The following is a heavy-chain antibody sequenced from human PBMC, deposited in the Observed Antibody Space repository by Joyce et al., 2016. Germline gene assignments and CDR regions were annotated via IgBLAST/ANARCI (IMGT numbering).Heavy chain of an antibody. V-gene: IGHV3-30*18. D-gene: IGHD6-25*01. CDR2: ISYDGIYK. CDR1: GLTLRNYG. J-gene: IGHJ4*02. CDR3: AKILTATYSSGWFLDY. Sequence: QVQLVESGGGVVQPGRSLRLSCAASGLTLRNYGGHWVRQAPGKGLAWVAVISYDGIYKYYADSVKGRFTISRDNSKNTVFLEMNSLRTEDTAVYYCAKILTATYSSGWFLDYWGQGTLVTVSS.